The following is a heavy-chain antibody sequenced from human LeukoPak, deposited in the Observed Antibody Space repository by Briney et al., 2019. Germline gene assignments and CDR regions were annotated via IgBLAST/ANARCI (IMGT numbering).Heavy chain of an antibody. CDR2: INHSGST. CDR1: GYSISSGYY. Sequence: PSETLSLTCTVSGYSISSGYYWSWIRQPPGKGLEWIGEINHSGSTNYNPSLKSRVTISVDTSKNQFSLKLSSVTAADTAVYYCASKTARLYDYVWGSYRRGFDYWGQGTLVTVSS. D-gene: IGHD3-16*02. J-gene: IGHJ4*02. V-gene: IGHV4-38-2*02. CDR3: ASKTARLYDYVWGSYRRGFDY.